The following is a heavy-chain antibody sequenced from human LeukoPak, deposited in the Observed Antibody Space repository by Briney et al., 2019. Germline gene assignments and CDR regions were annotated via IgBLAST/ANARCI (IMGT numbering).Heavy chain of an antibody. V-gene: IGHV3-11*01. Sequence: GGSLRLSCAASGFTFSDYYMSWIRQAPGKGREGVSYIISMGITIYYAGSLKGRFTISRDNAKNSLYLQMNSLRAEDTAVYYCARDEQLVENWFDPWGQGTLVTVSS. D-gene: IGHD6-13*01. CDR1: GFTFSDYY. J-gene: IGHJ5*02. CDR2: IISMGITI. CDR3: ARDEQLVENWFDP.